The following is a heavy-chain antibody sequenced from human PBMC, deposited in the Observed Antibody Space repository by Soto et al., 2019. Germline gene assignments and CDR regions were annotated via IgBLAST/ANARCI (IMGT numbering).Heavy chain of an antibody. CDR2: MYYSGIS. CDR1: GGSISSYY. V-gene: IGHV4-59*01. D-gene: IGHD6-19*01. Sequence: PSETLSLTCTVSGGSISSYYWSWIRQPPGKGLEWIGYMYYSGISNYNPSLKSRVTILLDTPKNQFSLKLSSVTAADSAVYYCARGASGDYPLAWFDPWGQGTLVTVSS. J-gene: IGHJ5*02. CDR3: ARGASGDYPLAWFDP.